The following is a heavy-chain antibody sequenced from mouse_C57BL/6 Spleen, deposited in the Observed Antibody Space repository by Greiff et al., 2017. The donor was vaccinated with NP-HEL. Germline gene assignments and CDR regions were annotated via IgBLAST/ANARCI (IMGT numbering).Heavy chain of an antibody. CDR3: ARYSNYNAMDY. V-gene: IGHV7-3*01. CDR1: GFTFTDYY. CDR2: IRNKANGYTT. J-gene: IGHJ4*01. D-gene: IGHD2-1*01. Sequence: EVQGVESGGGLVQPGGSLSLSCAASGFTFTDYYMSWVRQPPGKALEWLGFIRNKANGYTTEYSASVKGRFTISRDNSQSILYIQMNALRAEDSATYYCARYSNYNAMDYWGQGTSVTVSS.